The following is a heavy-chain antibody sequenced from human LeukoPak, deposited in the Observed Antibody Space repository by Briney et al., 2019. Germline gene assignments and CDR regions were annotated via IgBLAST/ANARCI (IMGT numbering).Heavy chain of an antibody. CDR2: INHSGST. V-gene: IGHV4-34*01. D-gene: IGHD3-10*01. CDR3: ARALSLGYGSGGYWELDYMDV. J-gene: IGHJ6*03. Sequence: KSSETLSLTCAVYGGSFSGYYWSWIRQPPGKGLEWIGEINHSGSTNYNPSLKSRVTISVDTSKNQFSLKLSSVTAADTAVYYCARALSLGYGSGGYWELDYMDVWGKGTTVTISS. CDR1: GGSFSGYY.